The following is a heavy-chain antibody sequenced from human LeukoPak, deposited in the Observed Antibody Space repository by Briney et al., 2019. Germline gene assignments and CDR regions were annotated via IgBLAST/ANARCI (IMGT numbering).Heavy chain of an antibody. CDR1: GGSISRYY. D-gene: IGHD4-17*01. CDR3: ARVATTVTLFDY. J-gene: IGHJ4*02. Sequence: SATLSLTCTASGGSISRYYWSWIRQPPGKGLEWIGYIYDSGSTNYNPSLKSRVAISVDTSKNQFSLKLSSVTAADTAVYYCARVATTVTLFDYWGQGTLVTVSS. CDR2: IYDSGST. V-gene: IGHV4-59*01.